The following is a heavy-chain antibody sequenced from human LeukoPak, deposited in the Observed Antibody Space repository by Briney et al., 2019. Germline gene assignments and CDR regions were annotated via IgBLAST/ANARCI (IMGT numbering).Heavy chain of an antibody. V-gene: IGHV4-59*04. CDR1: GGSISSYY. D-gene: IGHD6-13*01. J-gene: IGHJ5*02. Sequence: PSETLSLTCTVSGGSISSYYWSWIRQPPGEGLEWIGYIYYSGSTYYNPSLESRVTVSVDTSKNQFSLKLSSVTAADTAVYYCARHFSSRSPKGRFDPWGQGTLVTVSS. CDR2: IYYSGST. CDR3: ARHFSSRSPKGRFDP.